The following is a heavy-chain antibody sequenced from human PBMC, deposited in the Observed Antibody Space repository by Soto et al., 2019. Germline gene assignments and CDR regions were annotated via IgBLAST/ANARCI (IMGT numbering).Heavy chain of an antibody. V-gene: IGHV4-59*01. CDR2: IYYSGST. CDR3: ARADSGYAYFDF. CDR1: GGSISSYY. J-gene: IGHJ4*02. D-gene: IGHD5-12*01. Sequence: SETLSLTCTVSGGSISSYYWSWIRQPPGKGLEWIGYIYYSGSTNYNPSLKSRVNISVDTSKNQFSLKLSSVTAADTTVYYCARADSGYAYFDFWGQGTLVTVSS.